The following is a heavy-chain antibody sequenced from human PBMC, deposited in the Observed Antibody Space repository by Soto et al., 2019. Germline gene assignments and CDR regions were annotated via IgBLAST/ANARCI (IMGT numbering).Heavy chain of an antibody. V-gene: IGHV5-10-1*01. D-gene: IGHD6-6*01. CDR1: GYSFTSYW. CDR3: ARRAGSSSSSTHYYYYGMDV. Sequence: GSGYSFTSYWISRVRQMPGKGLEWMGRIDPSDSYTNYSPSFQGHVTISADKSISTAYLQWSSLKASDTAMYYCARRAGSSSSSTHYYYYGMDVWGQGTTGTVSS. CDR2: IDPSDSYT. J-gene: IGHJ6*02.